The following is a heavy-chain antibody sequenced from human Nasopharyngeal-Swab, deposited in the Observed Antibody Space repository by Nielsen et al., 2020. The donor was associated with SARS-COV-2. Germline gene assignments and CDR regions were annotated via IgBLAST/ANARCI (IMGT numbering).Heavy chain of an antibody. J-gene: IGHJ6*02. CDR2: INNDGSST. Sequence: GESLKISCAASGFTFSNYWMHWVRQAPGKGLVWVSRINNDGSSTTDADSVKGRFTISRDNAKNTVYLQMNSLRADDTAVYYCAISLPQNFCMNVWGQGTTVTVSS. V-gene: IGHV3-74*03. CDR3: AISLPQNFCMNV. D-gene: IGHD1-7*01. CDR1: GFTFSNYW.